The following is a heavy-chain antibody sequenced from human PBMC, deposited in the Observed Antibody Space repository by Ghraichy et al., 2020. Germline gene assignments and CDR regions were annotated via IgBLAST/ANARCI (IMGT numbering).Heavy chain of an antibody. CDR2: IKQDGSEK. D-gene: IGHD2-2*01. Sequence: ESLNISCAASGFTFSSYWMSWVRQAPGKGLEWVANIKQDGSEKYYVDSVKGRFTISRDNAKNSLYLQMNSLRAEDTAVYYCAIDPGRYCSSTSCYRMPFDYWGQGTLVTVSS. CDR3: AIDPGRYCSSTSCYRMPFDY. V-gene: IGHV3-7*01. CDR1: GFTFSSYW. J-gene: IGHJ4*02.